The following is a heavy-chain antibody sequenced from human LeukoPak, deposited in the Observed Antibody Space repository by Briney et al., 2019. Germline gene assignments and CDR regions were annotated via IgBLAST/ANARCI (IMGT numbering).Heavy chain of an antibody. CDR1: GGSISSGDYY. J-gene: IGHJ5*02. CDR2: IYYSGST. Sequence: PSETLSLTCTVSGGSISSGDYYWSWIRQPPGKGLEWIGYIYYSGSTYYNPSLKSRVTISVDTSKNQFSLKLSSVTAADTAVYYCARVLGGNPRWFDPWGQGTLVTVSS. CDR3: ARVLGGNPRWFDP. D-gene: IGHD4-23*01. V-gene: IGHV4-30-4*01.